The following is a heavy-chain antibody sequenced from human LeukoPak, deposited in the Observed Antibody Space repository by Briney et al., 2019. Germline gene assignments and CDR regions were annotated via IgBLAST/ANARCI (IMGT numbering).Heavy chain of an antibody. V-gene: IGHV1-69*13. CDR2: IIPIFGTA. J-gene: IGHJ3*02. Sequence: GASVKVSCKASGYTFTGYYMHWVRQAPGQGLEWMGGIIPIFGTANYAQKFQGRVTITADESTSTAYMELSSLRSEDTAVYYCARNYYDMKAFDIWGQGTMVTVSS. D-gene: IGHD3-22*01. CDR1: GYTFTGYY. CDR3: ARNYYDMKAFDI.